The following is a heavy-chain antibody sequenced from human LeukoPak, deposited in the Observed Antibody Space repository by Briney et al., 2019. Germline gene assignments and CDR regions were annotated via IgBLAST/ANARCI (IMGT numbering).Heavy chain of an antibody. D-gene: IGHD6-13*01. Sequence: SQTLSLTCAISGDSVSSNSAAWNWIRQSPSRGLEWLGRTYYRSKWYNDYAVSVKSRITINPDTSKNQFSLQLNSVTPEDTAVYYCAREEHIAAAGKSIYYYYYMDVWGKGTTVTVSS. CDR1: GDSVSSNSAA. V-gene: IGHV6-1*01. CDR2: TYYRSKWYN. CDR3: AREEHIAAAGKSIYYYYYMDV. J-gene: IGHJ6*03.